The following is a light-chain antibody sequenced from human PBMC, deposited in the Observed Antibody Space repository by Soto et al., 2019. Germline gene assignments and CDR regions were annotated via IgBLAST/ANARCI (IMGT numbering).Light chain of an antibody. CDR2: QVS. CDR3: TKSKYFHRT. J-gene: IGKJ1*01. CDR1: QSLVHSDGGTY. V-gene: IGKV2-24*01. Sequence: DVVLTQTPLSSPVTLGQPASISCRSSQSLVHSDGGTYLSWLHQRPGQPPRLLIYQVSNRFSGVPDKFSGGGAGTDFTLKISRVEAEDVGVYYCTKSKYFHRTFDQGTKVEIK.